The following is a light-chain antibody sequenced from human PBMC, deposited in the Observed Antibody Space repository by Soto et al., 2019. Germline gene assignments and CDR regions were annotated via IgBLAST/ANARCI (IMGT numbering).Light chain of an antibody. CDR1: QNISKY. J-gene: IGKJ4*02. V-gene: IGKV1-39*01. CDR3: QHLYNTAPPT. Sequence: IEMTQSPSSLSASVGDRVSLTCLSSQNISKYLNWYQNKPGRVPKLLIYAASNLQGGVPSRFTGSGSGTHLILTIRGLQHDDFANYSCQHLYNTAPPTFGGGTKVDIK. CDR2: AAS.